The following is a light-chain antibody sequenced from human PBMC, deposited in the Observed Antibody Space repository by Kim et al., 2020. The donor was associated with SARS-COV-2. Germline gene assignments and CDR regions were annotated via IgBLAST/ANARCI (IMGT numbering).Light chain of an antibody. CDR3: MQHTHWPRT. Sequence: PASISCRSSRSLVHSDGNTYLDWFQQRPGRSPRRLIYKVSIRESGVPDRFSGSGSATDFTLKISRVEAEDVGVYYCMQHTHWPRTFGPGTKVDIK. CDR2: KVS. V-gene: IGKV2-30*02. CDR1: RSLVHSDGNTY. J-gene: IGKJ1*01.